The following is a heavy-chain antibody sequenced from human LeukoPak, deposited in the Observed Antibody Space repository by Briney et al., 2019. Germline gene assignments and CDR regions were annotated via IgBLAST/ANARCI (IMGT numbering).Heavy chain of an antibody. J-gene: IGHJ4*02. CDR1: GFTFSDYY. D-gene: IGHD6-19*01. CDR2: IGSSGSTI. CDR3: ARDPSSNGSRGPDY. Sequence: GGSLRLSCAASGFTFSDYYMSWIRQAPGKGLEWVSCIGSSGSTIYYADSVKGRFTISRDNAKNSLYLQMNSLRAEDTAVYYCARDPSSNGSRGPDYWGQGTLVTVSS. V-gene: IGHV3-11*01.